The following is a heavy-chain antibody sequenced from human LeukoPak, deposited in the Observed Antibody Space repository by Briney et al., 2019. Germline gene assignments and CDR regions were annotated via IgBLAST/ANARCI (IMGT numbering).Heavy chain of an antibody. D-gene: IGHD6-13*01. Sequence: AASVKVSCKASGYTFTSYGISWVRQAPGQGLEWMGWISAYNGNTNYAQKLQGRVTITRNTSISTAYMELSSLRSEDTAVYYCARGHPHRAAAETDDDYWGQGTLVTVSS. CDR2: ISAYNGNT. J-gene: IGHJ4*02. V-gene: IGHV1-18*01. CDR3: ARGHPHRAAAETDDDY. CDR1: GYTFTSYG.